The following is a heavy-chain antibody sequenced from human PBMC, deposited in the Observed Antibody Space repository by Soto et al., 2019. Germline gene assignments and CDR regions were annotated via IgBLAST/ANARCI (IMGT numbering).Heavy chain of an antibody. CDR3: ARRLVATVATSENNWLHP. V-gene: IGHV4-59*08. J-gene: IGHJ5*02. Sequence: PSETLSLTCTVSGGSISSYYWSWIRQPPGKGLEWIGYIYYSGSTNYNPSLKSRVTISVDTSKNQFSLKLSSVTAADTAVYFCARRLVATVATSENNWLHPWGQGVLVTVSS. CDR1: GGSISSYY. D-gene: IGHD4-17*01. CDR2: IYYSGST.